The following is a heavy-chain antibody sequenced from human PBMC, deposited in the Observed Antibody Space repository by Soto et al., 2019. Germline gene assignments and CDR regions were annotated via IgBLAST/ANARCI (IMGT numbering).Heavy chain of an antibody. V-gene: IGHV1-46*02. Sequence: QVQLVQSGAEVRKPGASVKVSCKPSGYTFNTYYLHWLRQAPGQALEWMGVIHPSGGGTTYAQKFLGRVPVTRATSTTTVFMELSSLRSDDTAVYSCARGGHIAVVTASFDNWGQGTLVTVSS. CDR1: GYTFNTYY. CDR3: ARGGHIAVVTASFDN. D-gene: IGHD2-21*02. CDR2: IHPSGGGT. J-gene: IGHJ4*02.